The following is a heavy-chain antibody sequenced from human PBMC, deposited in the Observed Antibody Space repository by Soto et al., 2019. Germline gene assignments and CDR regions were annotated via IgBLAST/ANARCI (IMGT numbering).Heavy chain of an antibody. CDR3: ARGGSYYDFRSGYYTGHYYYYGMDV. J-gene: IGHJ6*02. V-gene: IGHV4-59*01. CDR2: IYYSGST. CDR1: GGSISSYY. Sequence: SETLSLTCTVSGGSISSYYWSWIRQPPGKGLEWIGYIYYSGSTNYNPSLKSRVTISVDTSKNQFSLKLSSVTAADTAVYYCARGGSYYDFRSGYYTGHYYYYGMDVWGQGTTVTVSS. D-gene: IGHD3-3*01.